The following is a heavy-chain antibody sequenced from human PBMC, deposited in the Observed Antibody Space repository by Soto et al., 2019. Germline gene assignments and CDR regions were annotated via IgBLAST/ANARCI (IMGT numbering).Heavy chain of an antibody. CDR3: ARERPDGARLDP. CDR1: GGSISSGDYY. J-gene: IGHJ5*02. CDR2: IYYSGST. V-gene: IGHV4-30-4*01. Sequence: PSETLSLTCTVSGGSISSGDYYWSWIRQPPGKGLEWIGYIYYSGSTYYSPSLKSRVTISVVTSKNQFSLKLSSVTAADTAVYYCARERPDGARLDPWGQGTLVTVSS. D-gene: IGHD6-6*01.